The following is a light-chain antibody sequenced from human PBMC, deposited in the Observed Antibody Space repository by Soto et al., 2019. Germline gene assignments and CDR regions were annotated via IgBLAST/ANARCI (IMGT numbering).Light chain of an antibody. CDR3: QQYDGSSWT. Sequence: DIQMTQSPSSLSASVGDRVTITCQASQDITNYLNWYQQKPGRAPRLLLYDASSLETGVPSRFSGSGSGTDFILTIDRLEPEDFAVYFCQQYDGSSWTFGQGTKVDIK. J-gene: IGKJ1*01. CDR1: QDITNY. CDR2: DAS. V-gene: IGKV1-33*01.